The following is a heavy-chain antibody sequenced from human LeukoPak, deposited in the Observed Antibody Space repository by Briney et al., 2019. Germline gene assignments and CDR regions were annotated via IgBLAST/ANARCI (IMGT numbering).Heavy chain of an antibody. CDR1: GGSISSSNW. J-gene: IGHJ4*02. V-gene: IGHV4-4*02. CDR2: IYHSGST. Sequence: PSGTLSLTCAVSGGSISSSNWWSWVRQPPGKGLEWIGEIYHSGSTNYNPSLKSRVTISVGKSKNQFSLKLSSVTAADTAVYYCAASSGWYDGYYFDYGGQGTLVTVSS. CDR3: AASSGWYDGYYFDY. D-gene: IGHD6-19*01.